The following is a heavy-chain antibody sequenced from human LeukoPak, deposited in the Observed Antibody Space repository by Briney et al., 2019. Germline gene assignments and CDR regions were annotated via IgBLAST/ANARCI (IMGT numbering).Heavy chain of an antibody. Sequence: SVKVSCKASGGTFSSYAVSWVRQAPGQGLEWMGGIIPIFGTANYAQKFQGRVTITADESTSTAYMELSSLRSDDTAVYYCTRGLPPHYFDYWGQGTLVTVSS. J-gene: IGHJ4*02. V-gene: IGHV1-69*01. CDR2: IIPIFGTA. CDR3: TRGLPPHYFDY. D-gene: IGHD2-21*02. CDR1: GGTFSSYA.